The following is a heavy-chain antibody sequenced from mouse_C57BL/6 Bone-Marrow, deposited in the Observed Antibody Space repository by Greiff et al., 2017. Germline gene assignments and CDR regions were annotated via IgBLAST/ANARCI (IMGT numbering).Heavy chain of an antibody. D-gene: IGHD1-1*01. Sequence: QVQLQQSGAELMKPGASVKLSCKATGYTFTGYWIAWVKQRPGHGLEWIGEILPGSGSTNYHEKFKGKATFTADTSSSTAYMPLSSLTTEDSAIYYCARDSHYYGSSYDYFDYWGQGTTLTVSS. CDR3: ARDSHYYGSSYDYFDY. V-gene: IGHV1-9*01. J-gene: IGHJ2*01. CDR1: GYTFTGYW. CDR2: ILPGSGST.